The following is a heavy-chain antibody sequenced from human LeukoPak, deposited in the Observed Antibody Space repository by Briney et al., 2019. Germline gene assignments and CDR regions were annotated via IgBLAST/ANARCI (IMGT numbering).Heavy chain of an antibody. CDR1: GFTFSNYA. CDR2: ISGSASST. J-gene: IGHJ4*02. V-gene: IGHV3-23*01. D-gene: IGHD3-22*01. Sequence: GGSLRLSCAASGFTFSNYAMSWVRQAPGKGLEWVSAISGSASSTYHADSVKGRFTISRDNSKNTLYLQMNSLRAEDTAVYYCAKDQLTYYFDSSGYYPLAYWGQGTLVTVSS. CDR3: AKDQLTYYFDSSGYYPLAY.